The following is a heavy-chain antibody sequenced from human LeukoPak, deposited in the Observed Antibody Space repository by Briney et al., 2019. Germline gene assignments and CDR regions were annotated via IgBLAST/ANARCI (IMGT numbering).Heavy chain of an antibody. D-gene: IGHD4-23*01. Sequence: GGPLRLSCAASGFTVSSNYMSWVRQAPGKGLEWVSVIYSGGSTYYADSVKGRFTISRDNAKNSLYLQMNSLRAEDTAVYYCARDVSVVRGDYFDYWGQGTLVTVSS. CDR2: IYSGGST. V-gene: IGHV3-66*01. CDR1: GFTVSSNY. J-gene: IGHJ4*02. CDR3: ARDVSVVRGDYFDY.